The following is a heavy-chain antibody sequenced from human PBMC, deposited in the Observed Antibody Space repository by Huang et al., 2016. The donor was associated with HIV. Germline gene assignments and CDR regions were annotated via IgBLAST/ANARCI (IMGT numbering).Heavy chain of an antibody. D-gene: IGHD4-17*01. J-gene: IGHJ4*02. V-gene: IGHV1-8*02. CDR1: GYTFTNDD. CDR2: RNPNTCNT. CDR3: ARSAYGDFDY. Sequence: QVHLVQSGAEVKKPGASVKVSCKASGYTFTNDDINWVRQAPGRGLEGMGLRNPNTCNTGFAQSFQGRVTMTRKTSITTAYMELTSLTSEDTAVYYCARSAYGDFDYWGLGTLVIVSS.